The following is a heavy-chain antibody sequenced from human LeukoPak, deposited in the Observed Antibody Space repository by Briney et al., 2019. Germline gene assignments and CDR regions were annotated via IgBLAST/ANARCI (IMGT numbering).Heavy chain of an antibody. CDR1: GYTFTSYG. J-gene: IGHJ4*02. CDR2: INPNSGGT. V-gene: IGHV1-2*06. D-gene: IGHD3-22*01. Sequence: EASVKVSCKTSGYTFTSYGISWVRQAPGQGLEWMGRINPNSGGTNYAQKFQGRVTMTGDTSISTAYMELSRLRSDDTAVYYCYLYYYYSSGYSYYFDYWGQGTLVTVSS. CDR3: YLYYYYSSGYSYYFDY.